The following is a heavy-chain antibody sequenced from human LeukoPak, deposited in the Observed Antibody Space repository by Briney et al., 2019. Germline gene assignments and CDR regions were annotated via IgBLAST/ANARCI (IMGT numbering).Heavy chain of an antibody. V-gene: IGHV3-30-3*01. CDR2: ISYDGSNK. J-gene: IGHJ4*02. CDR3: ARGNIYGYNNPPGY. Sequence: GGSLRLSCAASGFTFSSYAMHWVRQAPGKGLEWVAVISYDGSNKYYADSVKGRFTISRDNSKNTLYLQMNSLRAEDTAVYYCARGNIYGYNNPPGYWGQGTLVTVSS. D-gene: IGHD5-12*01. CDR1: GFTFSSYA.